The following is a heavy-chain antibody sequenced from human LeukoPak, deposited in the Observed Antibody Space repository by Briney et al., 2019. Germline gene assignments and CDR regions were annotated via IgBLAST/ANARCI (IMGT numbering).Heavy chain of an antibody. V-gene: IGHV3-30*02. CDR1: GFTFSSYG. CDR2: IRYDGSNK. D-gene: IGHD4-17*01. Sequence: GGSLRLSCAASGFTFSSYGMHWVRQAPGKGLEWVAFIRYDGSNKYYADSVKGRFTISRDNSKNTLYLQMNSLRAEDTAVYYCAKYPDGYGDYPYYYYYYMDVWGKGTTVTVSS. J-gene: IGHJ6*03. CDR3: AKYPDGYGDYPYYYYYYMDV.